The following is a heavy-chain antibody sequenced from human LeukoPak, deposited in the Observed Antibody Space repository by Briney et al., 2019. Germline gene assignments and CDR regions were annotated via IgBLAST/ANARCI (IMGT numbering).Heavy chain of an antibody. CDR2: IYDSGNT. V-gene: IGHV4-30-2*01. D-gene: IGHD3-10*01. CDR3: ASTRVTMVRGVIILYYFDY. CDR1: GGSISSGGFY. Sequence: SQTLSLTCTVSGGSISSGGFYWSWIRQPPGKGLEWVGYIYDSGNTYYNPSLKSRVTISVDTSKNQFSLKLSSVTAADTAVYYCASTRVTMVRGVIILYYFDYWGQGTLVTVSS. J-gene: IGHJ4*02.